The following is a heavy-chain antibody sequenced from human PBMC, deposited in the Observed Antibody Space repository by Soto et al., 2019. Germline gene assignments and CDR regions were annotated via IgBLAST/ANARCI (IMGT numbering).Heavy chain of an antibody. Sequence: SETLSLTCTVSGGSISSGDYYWSWIRQPPGRGLEWIGYIYYSGSTYYNPSLKSRVTISVDTSKNQFSLKLSSVTAADTAVYYCARERGRSSSPPDAFDIWGQGTMVTVSS. D-gene: IGHD6-6*01. CDR3: ARERGRSSSPPDAFDI. J-gene: IGHJ3*02. CDR2: IYYSGST. CDR1: GGSISSGDYY. V-gene: IGHV4-30-4*01.